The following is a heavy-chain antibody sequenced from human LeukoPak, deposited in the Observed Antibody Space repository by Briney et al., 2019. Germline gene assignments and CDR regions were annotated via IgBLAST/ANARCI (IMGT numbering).Heavy chain of an antibody. D-gene: IGHD6-13*01. CDR2: VNPHSGVT. CDR1: GYTFTGYY. CDR3: ARGAGTSWFDY. J-gene: IGHJ4*02. Sequence: ASVKVSCKASGYTFTGYYIHWIRQAPGQGLEWMGWVNPHSGVTNYAQKFQGRVTMTRDTSISTAYMELNSLTSDDTAVYYCARGAGTSWFDYWGQGTLVTVSS. V-gene: IGHV1-2*02.